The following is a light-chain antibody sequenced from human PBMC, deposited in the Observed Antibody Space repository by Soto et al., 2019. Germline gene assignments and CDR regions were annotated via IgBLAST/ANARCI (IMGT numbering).Light chain of an antibody. CDR2: EVS. Sequence: QSVLTQPAPVSGSPGQSITISCTGTSNDVCSYDFVYWYQQQPGKAPKLLIYEVSNRPSGVSHRFSGSKSDNTASLTISGLQSEDEADYYCSSSTTFTTLVFGTGTKVTVL. CDR1: SNDVCSYDF. J-gene: IGLJ1*01. CDR3: SSSTTFTTLV. V-gene: IGLV2-14*01.